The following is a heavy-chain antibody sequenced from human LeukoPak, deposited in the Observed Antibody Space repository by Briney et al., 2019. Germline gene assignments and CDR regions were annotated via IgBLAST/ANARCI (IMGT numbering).Heavy chain of an antibody. CDR2: IFPIFGTA. CDR1: RGTFSSYA. Sequence: ASVKVSCKASRGTFSSYAISWVRQAPGQGLEWMGEIFPIFGTANYGQKFQGRVTITADESTSTAYMELSSLRSEDTAVYYCARGPGVVVPAAIFYYYYMDVWGKGTTVTVSS. V-gene: IGHV1-69*13. J-gene: IGHJ6*03. D-gene: IGHD2-2*01. CDR3: ARGPGVVVPAAIFYYYYMDV.